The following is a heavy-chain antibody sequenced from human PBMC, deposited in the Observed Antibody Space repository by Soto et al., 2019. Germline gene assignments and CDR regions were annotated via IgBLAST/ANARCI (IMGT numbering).Heavy chain of an antibody. Sequence: GGSLRLSCAASGFSFSSHAMHWVRQAPGKGLEWVAVISYHGVNKYYADSVRGRFTISRDNSKNTVYLQLDRLGTDDTGVYHCATTVTNGRVYWGQGTLVTVSS. CDR3: ATTVTNGRVY. CDR2: ISYHGVNK. CDR1: GFSFSSHA. D-gene: IGHD4-17*01. V-gene: IGHV3-30*03. J-gene: IGHJ4*02.